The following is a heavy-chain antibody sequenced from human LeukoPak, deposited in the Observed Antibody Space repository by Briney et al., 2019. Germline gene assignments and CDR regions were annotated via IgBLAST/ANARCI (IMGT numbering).Heavy chain of an antibody. CDR3: ARACLGSWYFDY. V-gene: IGHV3-48*04. CDR1: GFAFSDYS. J-gene: IGHJ4*02. CDR2: ISRSGSSI. D-gene: IGHD2-15*01. Sequence: GGSLRLSCAASGFAFSDYSMNWVRQAPGKGPEGVSYISRSGSSIYYADSVKGRFTISRDNAKNSLDLQMTRLRPEDTAVYYCARACLGSWYFDYWGQGTLVTVSS.